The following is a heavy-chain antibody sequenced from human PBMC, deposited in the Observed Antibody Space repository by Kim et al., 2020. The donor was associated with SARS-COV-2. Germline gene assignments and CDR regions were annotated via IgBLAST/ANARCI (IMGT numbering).Heavy chain of an antibody. J-gene: IGHJ6*02. CDR3: ARESASGGDYAMDV. Sequence: GGSLRLSCEASGFTFSSYSMNWVRQAPGKGLEWVSYISTSSSTIYYADSVKGRFTISRDNAKNSLYLQMNSLRDEDTAVYYCARESASGGDYAMDVWGQGTTVTVSS. CDR2: ISTSSSTI. D-gene: IGHD3-16*01. V-gene: IGHV3-48*02. CDR1: GFTFSSYS.